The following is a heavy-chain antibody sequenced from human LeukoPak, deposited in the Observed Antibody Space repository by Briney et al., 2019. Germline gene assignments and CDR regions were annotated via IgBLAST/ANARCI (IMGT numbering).Heavy chain of an antibody. CDR3: ARSDSSGWHFDY. Sequence: ASVKVSCKASGYTFTGYYMHWVRQAPGQRLEWMGWINPNSGGTNYAQKFQGRVTMTRDTSISTAYMGLSRLRSDDTAVYYCARSDSSGWHFDYWGQGTLVTVSS. V-gene: IGHV1-2*02. J-gene: IGHJ4*02. D-gene: IGHD6-19*01. CDR1: GYTFTGYY. CDR2: INPNSGGT.